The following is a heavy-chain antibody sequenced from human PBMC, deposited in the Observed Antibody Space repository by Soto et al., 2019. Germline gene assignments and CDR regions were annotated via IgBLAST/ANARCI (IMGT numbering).Heavy chain of an antibody. V-gene: IGHV1-8*01. Sequence: ASVKVSCKASGYTFTSYDINWVRQATGQGLEWMGWMNPNSGNTGYAQKFQGRVTMTRNTSISTAYMELSSLRSEDTAVYYCARGVRQGYCISTSCYVGNWFDPWGQGTLVTVSS. J-gene: IGHJ5*02. CDR2: MNPNSGNT. CDR3: ARGVRQGYCISTSCYVGNWFDP. D-gene: IGHD2-2*01. CDR1: GYTFTSYD.